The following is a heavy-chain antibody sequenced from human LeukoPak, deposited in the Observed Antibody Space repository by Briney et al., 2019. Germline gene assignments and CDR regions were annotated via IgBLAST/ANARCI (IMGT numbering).Heavy chain of an antibody. V-gene: IGHV4-30-2*01. J-gene: IGHJ6*02. D-gene: IGHD3-22*01. CDR3: ARGPSNYYDSSGYYRPYYYYYYGMDV. Sequence: SETLSLTCTVSGGSVSSGSYYWSWIRQPPGKGLEWIGYIYHSGSTYYNPSLKSRVTISVDRSKNQFSLKLSSVTAADTAVYYCARGPSNYYDSSGYYRPYYYYYYGMDVWGQGTTVTVSS. CDR1: GGSVSSGSYY. CDR2: IYHSGST.